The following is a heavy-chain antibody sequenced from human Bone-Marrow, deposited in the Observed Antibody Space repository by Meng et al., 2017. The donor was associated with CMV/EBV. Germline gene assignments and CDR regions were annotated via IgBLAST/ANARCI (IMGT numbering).Heavy chain of an antibody. D-gene: IGHD2-2*01. CDR1: GFTFSSYA. V-gene: IGHV3-23*01. CDR3: AKGVGVVVPAARYFQH. Sequence: GGSLKISCAASGFTFSSYAMSWVRQAPGKGLEWVSAISGSGGSTYYADSVKGRFTISRDNSKNTLYLQMNSLRAEDTAVYYCAKGVGVVVPAARYFQHWGQGTLVPVSS. J-gene: IGHJ1*01. CDR2: ISGSGGST.